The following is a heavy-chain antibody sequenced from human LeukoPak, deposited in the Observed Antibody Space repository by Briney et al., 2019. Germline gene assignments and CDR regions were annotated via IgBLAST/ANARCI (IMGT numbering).Heavy chain of an antibody. CDR1: GYTFTDYY. J-gene: IGHJ6*03. CDR2: MNPNSGGT. Sequence: GASVKVSCKASGYTFTDYYIHWVRQAPGQGLEWMAWMNPNSGGTNYAQKFQGRVTMTRDTSISTAYMELSRLRSDDTAVYYCARDQSFGGSSGYYPTTQRDYYYYYMDVWGKGTTVTVSS. D-gene: IGHD3-22*01. V-gene: IGHV1-2*02. CDR3: ARDQSFGGSSGYYPTTQRDYYYYYMDV.